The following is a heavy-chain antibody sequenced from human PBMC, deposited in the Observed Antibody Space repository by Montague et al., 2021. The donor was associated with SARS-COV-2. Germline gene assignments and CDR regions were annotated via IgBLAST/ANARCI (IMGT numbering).Heavy chain of an antibody. D-gene: IGHD6-19*01. CDR1: GFTFSSYG. Sequence: SLRLSCAASGFTFSSYGTHWVRQAPGKGLEWVAVIWYDGSNKYYADSVKGRFTISRDNSKNTLYLQMNSLRAEDTAVYYCARDLAVAVAGNNDYFDYWGQGTLVTVSS. V-gene: IGHV3-33*08. CDR3: ARDLAVAVAGNNDYFDY. J-gene: IGHJ4*02. CDR2: IWYDGSNK.